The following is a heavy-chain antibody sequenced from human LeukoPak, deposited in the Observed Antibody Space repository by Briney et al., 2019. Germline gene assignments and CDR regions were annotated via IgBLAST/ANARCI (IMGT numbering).Heavy chain of an antibody. CDR1: GGTFSSYA. V-gene: IGHV1-69*04. Sequence: SVKVSCKASGGTFSSYAISWVRQAPGQGLEWMGRIIPILGIANYAQKFQGRVTITADESTSTAYMELSSLRSEDTAVYYCARGIAAAKYYFDYWGQGTLVTVSS. J-gene: IGHJ4*02. D-gene: IGHD6-13*01. CDR2: IIPILGIA. CDR3: ARGIAAAKYYFDY.